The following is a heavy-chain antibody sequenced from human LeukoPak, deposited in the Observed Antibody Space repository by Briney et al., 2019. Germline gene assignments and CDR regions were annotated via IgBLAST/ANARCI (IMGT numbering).Heavy chain of an antibody. CDR1: GGSISTYF. CDR3: ARFQYKAAFDI. CDR2: IHDGGST. D-gene: IGHD1-1*01. V-gene: IGHV4-59*01. Sequence: PSETLPLTCSVSGGSISTYFWSWIRQPPGKGLEWIGYIHDGGSTNYNPSLKSRVTISVDTSKNQFSLKLSSVTAADTAVYYCARFQYKAAFDIWGQGTMVTVSS. J-gene: IGHJ3*02.